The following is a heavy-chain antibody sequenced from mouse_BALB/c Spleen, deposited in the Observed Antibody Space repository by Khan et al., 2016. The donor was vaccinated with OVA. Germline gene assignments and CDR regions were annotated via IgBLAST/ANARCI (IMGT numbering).Heavy chain of an antibody. CDR3: AGGRAY. CDR1: GYSITSDYA. CDR2: ITYSGRT. J-gene: IGHJ3*01. Sequence: EVQLQESGPGLVKPSQSLSLTCTVTGYSITSDYAWNWIRQFPGNKLEWIGYITYSGRTSYTPSLKSRISITRDTSKNQFFLQLNSVTTEDSATYYCAGGRAYWGQGTLVTVSA. D-gene: IGHD3-3*01. V-gene: IGHV3-2*02.